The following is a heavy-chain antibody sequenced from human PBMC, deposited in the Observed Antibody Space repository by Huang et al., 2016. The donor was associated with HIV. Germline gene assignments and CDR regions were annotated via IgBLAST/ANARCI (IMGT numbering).Heavy chain of an antibody. CDR3: ARGGSGYDY. CDR1: GFKFDFYW. CDR2: IREDGGGR. Sequence: EVQLVQSGGGLVQPGKSLTLSCAGSGFKFDFYWISWVRQAPGKGLEWVTNIREDGGGRHDVGPVKGRFPISRDNAKNSVYLQSSGLYSLRVDDTAVYFCARGGSGYDYWGQGSLVTVSS. V-gene: IGHV3-7*01. D-gene: IGHD5-12*01. J-gene: IGHJ4*02.